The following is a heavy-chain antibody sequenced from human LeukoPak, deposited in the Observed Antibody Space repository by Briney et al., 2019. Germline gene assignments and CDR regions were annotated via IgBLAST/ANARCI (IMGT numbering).Heavy chain of an antibody. Sequence: SETLSLTCTVSGGSISSYYWSWIRQPPGKGLEWIGYIHDSGTTNYNPSLKSRVTISVDTSKDQFSLKVGSVTAADTAVYYCARLRGLGPSDAFDIWGQGTMVTVSS. D-gene: IGHD2-15*01. J-gene: IGHJ3*02. CDR1: GGSISSYY. CDR2: IHDSGTT. V-gene: IGHV4-59*01. CDR3: ARLRGLGPSDAFDI.